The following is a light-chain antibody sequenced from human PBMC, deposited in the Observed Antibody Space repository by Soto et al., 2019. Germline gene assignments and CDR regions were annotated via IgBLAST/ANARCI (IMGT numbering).Light chain of an antibody. Sequence: QPVLTQPPSASGTPGQRVTISCSGSSSNIGSNSVYWYQQLPGTAPKLLIYRNNQRPPGVPDRFSGSKSGTSASLTISGLRSEDEADCYCAAWDDSLSAWVFGGGTKLTVL. CDR1: SSNIGSNS. V-gene: IGLV1-47*01. CDR3: AAWDDSLSAWV. J-gene: IGLJ3*02. CDR2: RNN.